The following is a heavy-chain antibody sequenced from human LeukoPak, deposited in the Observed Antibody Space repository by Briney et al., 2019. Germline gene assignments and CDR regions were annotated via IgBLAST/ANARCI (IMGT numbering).Heavy chain of an antibody. Sequence: SVKVSCKASGGTFSSYAISWVRQAPGQGLEWMGGIIPIFGTANYAQKFQGRVTITTDESTGTAYMELSSLRSEDTAVYYCASEGSSSSPPFDYWGQGTLVTVSS. D-gene: IGHD6-6*01. V-gene: IGHV1-69*05. CDR1: GGTFSSYA. CDR2: IIPIFGTA. CDR3: ASEGSSSSPPFDY. J-gene: IGHJ4*02.